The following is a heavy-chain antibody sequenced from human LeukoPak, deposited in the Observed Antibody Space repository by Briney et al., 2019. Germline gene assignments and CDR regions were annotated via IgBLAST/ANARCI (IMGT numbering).Heavy chain of an antibody. D-gene: IGHD3-22*01. Sequence: SETLSLTCAVYGGSFSGYYWSWIRQPPGKGLEWIGEINHSGSTNYNPSLKSRVTISVDTSKNQFSLKLSSVTAADTAVYYCARAYYYDSSGYSINWFDPWGQGTLVTVSS. CDR2: INHSGST. V-gene: IGHV4-34*01. CDR3: ARAYYYDSSGYSINWFDP. J-gene: IGHJ5*02. CDR1: GGSFSGYY.